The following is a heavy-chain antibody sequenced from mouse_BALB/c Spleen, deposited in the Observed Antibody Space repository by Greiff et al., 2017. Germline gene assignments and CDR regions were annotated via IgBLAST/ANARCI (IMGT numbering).Heavy chain of an antibody. D-gene: IGHD4-1*01. CDR1: GYTFTSYT. V-gene: IGHV1-4*01. CDR3: AREELGRLAY. J-gene: IGHJ3*01. CDR2: INPSSGYT. Sequence: VKLQESGAELARPGASVKMSCKASGYTFTSYTMHWVKQRPGQGLEWIGYINPSSGYTNYNQKFKDKATLTADKSSSTAYMQLSSLTSEDSAVYYCAREELGRLAYWGQGTLVTVSA.